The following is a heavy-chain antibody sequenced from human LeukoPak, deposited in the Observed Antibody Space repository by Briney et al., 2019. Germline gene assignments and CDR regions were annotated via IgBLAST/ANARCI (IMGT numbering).Heavy chain of an antibody. CDR2: ISSNGGST. J-gene: IGHJ3*02. CDR1: GFTFITYA. Sequence: GGSLRLSCSASGFTFITYAMHWVRQAPGKGLEYVSAISSNGGSTYYADSVKGRFTISRDNSKNTLYLQMNSLRAEDTAVYYCAKDFGELLYGDTFDIWGQGTMVAVSS. V-gene: IGHV3-64*04. D-gene: IGHD3-10*01. CDR3: AKDFGELLYGDTFDI.